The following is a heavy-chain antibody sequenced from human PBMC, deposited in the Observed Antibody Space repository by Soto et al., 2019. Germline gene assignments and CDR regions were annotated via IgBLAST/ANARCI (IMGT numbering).Heavy chain of an antibody. V-gene: IGHV3-33*01. Sequence: QVQLVESGGGVVQPGRSLRLSCEASGFTFGSHGMHWVRQAPGKGLEWLAVIWYDGSEKYYADSVKGRFTISRDNSKNTLYLQMNSLTVEDTAVYYCARWSDNKVVDPWGQGTVVTVS. J-gene: IGHJ5*02. CDR2: IWYDGSEK. CDR3: ARWSDNKVVDP. CDR1: GFTFGSHG. D-gene: IGHD1-1*01.